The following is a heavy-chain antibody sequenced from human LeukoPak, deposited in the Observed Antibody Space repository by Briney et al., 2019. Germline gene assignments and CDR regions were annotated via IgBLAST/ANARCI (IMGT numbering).Heavy chain of an antibody. CDR1: GYTFTGHY. CDR2: INPNSGGT. J-gene: IGHJ4*02. V-gene: IGHV1-2*02. D-gene: IGHD5-12*01. CDR3: ARDSSHGTMGYSGYDEDLGY. Sequence: AASVKVSCKASGYTFTGHYMHWVRQAPGQGLEWMGWINPNSGGTNYAQKFQGRVTMTRDTSISTAYMELSRLRSDDTAVYYCARDSSHGTMGYSGYDEDLGYWGQGTLVTVSS.